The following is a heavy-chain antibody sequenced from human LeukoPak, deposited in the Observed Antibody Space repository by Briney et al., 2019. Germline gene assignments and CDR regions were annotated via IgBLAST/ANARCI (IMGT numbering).Heavy chain of an antibody. CDR1: GYTFTSYA. V-gene: IGHV1-3*01. Sequence: ASVKVSCKASGYTFTSYAMHWVRQAPGQRLEWMGWINAGNGNTKYSQKFQGRVTITRDTYASTAYMELSSLRSEDTAVYYCARVITVRGVMGAFDIWGQGTMVTVSS. J-gene: IGHJ3*02. CDR2: INAGNGNT. D-gene: IGHD3-10*01. CDR3: ARVITVRGVMGAFDI.